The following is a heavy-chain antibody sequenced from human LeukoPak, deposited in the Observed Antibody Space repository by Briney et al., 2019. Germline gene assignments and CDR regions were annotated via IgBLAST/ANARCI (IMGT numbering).Heavy chain of an antibody. CDR3: ARGGPPTVTRFDY. Sequence: SETLSLTCTVSGGSISSSSYYWGWIRQPPGKGLEWIGYIYYSGSTNYNPSLKSRVTMSVDTSKNQFSLKLRSVTAADTAVYYCARGGPPTVTRFDYWGQGTLVTVS. CDR2: IYYSGST. J-gene: IGHJ4*02. CDR1: GGSISSSSYY. D-gene: IGHD4-17*01. V-gene: IGHV4-61*05.